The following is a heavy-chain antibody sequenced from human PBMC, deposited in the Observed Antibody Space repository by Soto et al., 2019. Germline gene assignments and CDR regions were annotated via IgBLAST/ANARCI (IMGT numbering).Heavy chain of an antibody. Sequence: PSQTLSLTCAISGDSVSSNSVAWNWIRQSPSRGLEWLGRTNYRSKWYHDYAISVKSRITINPDTSKNQFSLQLNSVTPEDTAVYYCGSDKTVTRGYGLDFPCQASTVTVAS. V-gene: IGHV6-1*01. D-gene: IGHD4-17*01. J-gene: IGHJ6*02. CDR3: GSDKTVTRGYGLDF. CDR1: GDSVSSNSVA. CDR2: TNYRSKWYH.